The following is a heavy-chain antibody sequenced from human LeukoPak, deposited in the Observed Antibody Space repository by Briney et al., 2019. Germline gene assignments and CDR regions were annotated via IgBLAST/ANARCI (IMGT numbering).Heavy chain of an antibody. J-gene: IGHJ5*02. CDR3: ARGDGTFWGLPS. Sequence: PGGPLRLSCAASGFSFSTYWMHWVRQDEGKGLMWVSRINPDGRTTDYADSGKGRFSISRDNAKRTLYLEMNSLRAEDTAVYYCARGDGTFWGLPSWGQGTLVTVSS. V-gene: IGHV3-74*01. CDR1: GFSFSTYW. D-gene: IGHD5-24*01. CDR2: INPDGRTT.